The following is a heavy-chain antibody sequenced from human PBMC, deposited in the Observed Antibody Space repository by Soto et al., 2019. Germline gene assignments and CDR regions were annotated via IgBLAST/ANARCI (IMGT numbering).Heavy chain of an antibody. J-gene: IGHJ6*02. CDR1: GFTFSSYG. CDR3: AKEAAAIHRSEYYYYGMDV. Sequence: ESGGGVVQPGRSLRLSCAASGFTFSSYGMHWVRQAPGKGLEWVAVISYDGSNKYYADSVKGRFTISRDNSKNTLYLQMNSLRAEDTAVYYCAKEAAAIHRSEYYYYGMDVWGQGTTVTVSS. CDR2: ISYDGSNK. V-gene: IGHV3-30*18. D-gene: IGHD2-2*02.